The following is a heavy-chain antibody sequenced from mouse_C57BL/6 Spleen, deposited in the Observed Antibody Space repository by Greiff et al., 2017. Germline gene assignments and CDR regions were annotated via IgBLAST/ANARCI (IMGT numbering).Heavy chain of an antibody. V-gene: IGHV1-39*01. J-gene: IGHJ4*01. D-gene: IGHD3-1*01. CDR1: GYSFTDYN. Sequence: EVKLMESGPELVKPGASVKISCKASGYSFTDYNMNWVKQSNGKSLEWIGVINPNYGTTSYNQKFKGKATLTVDQSSSTAYMQLNSLTSEDSAVYYCARLAQLRIYYAMDYWGQGTSVTVSS. CDR3: ARLAQLRIYYAMDY. CDR2: INPNYGTT.